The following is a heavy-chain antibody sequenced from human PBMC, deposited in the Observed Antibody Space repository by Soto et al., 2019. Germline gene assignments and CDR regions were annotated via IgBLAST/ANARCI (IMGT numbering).Heavy chain of an antibody. CDR1: GGTFSTSS. CDR3: ARYSPELWFGELSWFDP. Sequence: ASVKVSCKASGGTFSTSSINWVRQAPGQRPEWMGNILPIFGTADYAQKFQDRVTITADKSTNTAYMELRSLFSEDTAVYYCARYSPELWFGELSWFDPWGQGTLVTVSS. J-gene: IGHJ5*02. V-gene: IGHV1-69*06. D-gene: IGHD3-10*01. CDR2: ILPIFGTA.